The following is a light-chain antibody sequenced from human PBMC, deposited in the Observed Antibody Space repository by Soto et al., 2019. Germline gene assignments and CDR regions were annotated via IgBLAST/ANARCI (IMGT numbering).Light chain of an antibody. CDR1: QTFSSH. V-gene: IGKV3-11*01. J-gene: IGKJ5*01. CDR2: EAS. CDR3: QQRSNWPPVIT. Sequence: EIVLTQSPATLSLSPGERATLSCRASQTFSSHLAWYQQKPGQAPRLLIYEASKRATVIPARFSGRGSGTDFTLTISSLEPEAFAVYYSQQRSNWPPVITVGHGTRLEIK.